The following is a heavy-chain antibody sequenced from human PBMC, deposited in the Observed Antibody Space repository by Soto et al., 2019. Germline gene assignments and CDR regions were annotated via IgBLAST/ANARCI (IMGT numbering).Heavy chain of an antibody. V-gene: IGHV4-39*01. CDR1: GGSISSSPYY. CDR2: INYSGST. Sequence: QLQLQESGPGLVKTSETLSLTCTVSGGSISSSPYYWGWIRQPPGKGLEWIGSINYSGSTYYNPSLKSPLHLSGDQSKNQVPLRVTSVTAPGTALYYCSRRAPEGLHPWGQGTLVTVS. CDR3: SRRAPEGLHP. J-gene: IGHJ5*02.